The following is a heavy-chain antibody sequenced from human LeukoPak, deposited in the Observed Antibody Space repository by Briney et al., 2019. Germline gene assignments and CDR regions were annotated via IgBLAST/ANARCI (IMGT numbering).Heavy chain of an antibody. CDR1: GGTFSSYA. V-gene: IGHV1-2*04. CDR2: INPNSGGT. Sequence: ASVKVSCKASGGTFSSYAISWVRQAPGQGLEWMGWINPNSGGTNYAQKFQGWVTMTRDTSISTAYMELSRLRSDDTAVYYCARGRDLVGVDYWGQGTLVTVSS. D-gene: IGHD2-15*01. J-gene: IGHJ4*02. CDR3: ARGRDLVGVDY.